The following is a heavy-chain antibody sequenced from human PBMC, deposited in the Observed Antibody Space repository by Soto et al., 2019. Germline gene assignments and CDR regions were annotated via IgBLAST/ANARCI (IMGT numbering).Heavy chain of an antibody. V-gene: IGHV4-59*01. J-gene: IGHJ4*02. Sequence: SETLSLTCTVSGDSFSDFYWSWIRQTPGKGLEWIGYFHGSGNTGYNPSLQNRATIELGTSANQFSLKLTSVTAADTATSFCARRTRALITPFFAYWDQGLPVTVSS. CDR2: FHGSGNT. CDR3: ARRTRALITPFFAY. CDR1: GDSFSDFY. D-gene: IGHD1-20*01.